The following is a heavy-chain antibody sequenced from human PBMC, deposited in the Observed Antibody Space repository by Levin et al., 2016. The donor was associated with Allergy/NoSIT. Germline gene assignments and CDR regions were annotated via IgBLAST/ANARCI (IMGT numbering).Heavy chain of an antibody. Sequence: SETLSLTCALSGGSISSGAYSWSWIRQPPGKGLEWIGYIYQSGNTLYNPSLKSRVTILVDRSKNQFSLRLTSVTAADTAVYYCARGRGSIEGYYYYGMDVWGQGTTVTVSS. CDR1: GGSISSGAYS. D-gene: IGHD1-26*01. V-gene: IGHV4-30-2*01. CDR2: IYQSGNT. CDR3: ARGRGSIEGYYYYGMDV. J-gene: IGHJ6*02.